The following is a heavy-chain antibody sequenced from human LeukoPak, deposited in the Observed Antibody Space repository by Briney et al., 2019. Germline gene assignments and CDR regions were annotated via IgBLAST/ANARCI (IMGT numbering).Heavy chain of an antibody. CDR1: GGSFSGYY. CDR2: INHSGST. D-gene: IGHD3-22*01. CDR3: ARRSEYYYDRSEIDY. V-gene: IGHV4-34*01. Sequence: PSETLSLTCAVYGGSFSGYYWSWIRQPPGKGLEWIGEINHSGSTNYNPSLKSRVTISVDTSKNQFSLKLSSVTAADTAVYYCARRSEYYYDRSEIDYWGQGTLVTVSS. J-gene: IGHJ4*02.